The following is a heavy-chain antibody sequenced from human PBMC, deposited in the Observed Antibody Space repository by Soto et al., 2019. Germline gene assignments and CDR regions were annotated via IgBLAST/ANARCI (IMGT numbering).Heavy chain of an antibody. Sequence: PSETLSLTCTVSGGSISSGDYYWSWIRQPPGKGLEWIGYIYYSGSTYYNPSLKSRVTISVDTSKNQFSLKLSSVTAADTAMYYCARDVRLRLGELSYPNWFDPWGQGTLVTVS. CDR2: IYYSGST. CDR1: GGSISSGDYY. J-gene: IGHJ5*02. D-gene: IGHD3-16*02. V-gene: IGHV4-30-4*01. CDR3: ARDVRLRLGELSYPNWFDP.